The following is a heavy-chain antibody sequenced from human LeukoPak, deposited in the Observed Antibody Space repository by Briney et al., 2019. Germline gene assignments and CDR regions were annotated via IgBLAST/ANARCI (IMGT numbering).Heavy chain of an antibody. D-gene: IGHD1-14*01. CDR3: ARDVLEPYYYYMDV. CDR2: LNSDGSST. Sequence: PGGTLRLSCAASGFTFSSYWMHWVRQAPGKGLVWVSRLNSDGSSTSYADSVKGRFTISRDNAKNTLYLQMNSLRAEDTAVYYCARDVLEPYYYYMDVWGKGTTVTVSS. V-gene: IGHV3-74*01. J-gene: IGHJ6*03. CDR1: GFTFSSYW.